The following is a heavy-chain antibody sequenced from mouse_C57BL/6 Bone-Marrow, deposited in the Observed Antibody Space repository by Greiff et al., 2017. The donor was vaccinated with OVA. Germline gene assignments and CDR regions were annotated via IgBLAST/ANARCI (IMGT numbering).Heavy chain of an antibody. J-gene: IGHJ2*01. Sequence: VQLQQSGAELVRPGASVKLSCTASGFNIKDDYMHWVKQRPEQGLEWIGWIDPENGDTEYASKFQGKATITADTSSNTAYLQLSSLTSEDTAVYYCTTSDSSGYVGPYFDYWGQGTTLTVSS. V-gene: IGHV14-4*01. CDR2: IDPENGDT. CDR1: GFNIKDDY. CDR3: TTSDSSGYVGPYFDY. D-gene: IGHD3-2*02.